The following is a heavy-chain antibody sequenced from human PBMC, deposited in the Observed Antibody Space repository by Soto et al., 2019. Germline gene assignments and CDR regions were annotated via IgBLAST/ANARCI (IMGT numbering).Heavy chain of an antibody. D-gene: IGHD3-3*01. Sequence: SGPTLVKPTQTLTLTCTFSGFSLSTSGMCVSWIRQPPGKALEWLALIDWDDDKYYSTSLKTRLTISKDTSKNQVVLTMTNMDPVDTATYYCARMLYYDFWSGAPRGMDVWGQGTTVTVSS. V-gene: IGHV2-70*01. J-gene: IGHJ6*02. CDR3: ARMLYYDFWSGAPRGMDV. CDR1: GFSLSTSGMC. CDR2: IDWDDDK.